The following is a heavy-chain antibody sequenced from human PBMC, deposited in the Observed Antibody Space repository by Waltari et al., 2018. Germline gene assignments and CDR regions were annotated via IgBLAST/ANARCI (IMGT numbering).Heavy chain of an antibody. CDR2: IRGSGADT. J-gene: IGHJ6*02. V-gene: IGHV3-23*01. D-gene: IGHD2-2*01. CDR3: AKPMQTWKPYGMDV. Sequence: EVQLLESGGGLVQPGGSLRLSCVASGFTFGGYTMTWVRPAPGKGLDWVSTIRGSGADTYYADSVKGRFTISRDNSKNTLYLQMNSLRAEDTAVYYCAKPMQTWKPYGMDVWGQGTTVTVSS. CDR1: GFTFGGYT.